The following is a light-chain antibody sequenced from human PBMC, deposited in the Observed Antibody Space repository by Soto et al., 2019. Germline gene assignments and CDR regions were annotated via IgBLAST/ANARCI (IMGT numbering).Light chain of an antibody. J-gene: IGKJ1*01. CDR3: QHMRT. CDR1: QNINNW. CDR2: DAS. V-gene: IGKV1-5*01. Sequence: DIQMTQSPSTLSASIGDRVTITCRASQNINNWIVWYQQKPGKAPKFLIYDASTLESGVPSSFSGSGFGTEFSLTISSLQPDDFGSYYCQHMRTFGQGTKVEMK.